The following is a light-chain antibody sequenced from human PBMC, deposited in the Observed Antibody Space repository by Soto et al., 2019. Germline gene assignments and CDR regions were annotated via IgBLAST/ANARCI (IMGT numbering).Light chain of an antibody. CDR3: GSYTSSTTLV. CDR2: DVS. CDR1: SSDVGGYNS. Sequence: QSALTQPASVSGSPGQSITISCTGTSSDVGGYNSVSWYQQHPGKAPKVMIYDVSNRPSGVSSRFSGSKSGNTASLTISGLQAEDEADYYCGSYTSSTTLVFGGGTQLPV. J-gene: IGLJ2*01. V-gene: IGLV2-14*01.